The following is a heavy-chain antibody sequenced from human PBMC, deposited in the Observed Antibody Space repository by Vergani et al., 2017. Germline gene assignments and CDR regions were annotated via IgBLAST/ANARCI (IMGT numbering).Heavy chain of an antibody. D-gene: IGHD3-3*01. V-gene: IGHV1-8*01. CDR2: MNPNSGNT. Sequence: QGQMVQSGAEVKKPGASVKVSCKASGYTFTRYDINWVRQATGQGLEWMGCMNPNSGNTGYAQKVQGRVTMTRNTSISTAYMELSSLRSEDTAVYYCARSQYYDFWSGYYNYYYYYMDVWGKGTTVTVSS. CDR3: ARSQYYDFWSGYYNYYYYYMDV. CDR1: GYTFTRYD. J-gene: IGHJ6*03.